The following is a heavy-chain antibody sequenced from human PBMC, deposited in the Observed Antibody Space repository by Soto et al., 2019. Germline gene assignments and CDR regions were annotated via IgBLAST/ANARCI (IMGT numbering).Heavy chain of an antibody. CDR3: ARPGDSSGYYPFDY. CDR2: IYYSGST. V-gene: IGHV4-59*08. D-gene: IGHD3-22*01. CDR1: GGSISSYY. Sequence: QVQLPESGPGLVKPSETLSLTCTVSGGSISSYYWSWIRQPPGTGLEWIGYIYYSGSTNYNPSLKRPVTISLDTSKNQFPLERSSVTAADTAVYYCARPGDSSGYYPFDYWGQGTLVTVSS. J-gene: IGHJ4*02.